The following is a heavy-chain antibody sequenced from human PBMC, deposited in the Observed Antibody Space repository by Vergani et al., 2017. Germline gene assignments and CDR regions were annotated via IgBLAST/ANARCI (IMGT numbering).Heavy chain of an antibody. CDR3: SRGGFYTSRNDFKLYGLGD. Sequence: QAQLVQSGAEVKKPGASVRVSCKASRYPFSRYGISWARQAPGQGLEWMGWISAYSGETRYARSLQGRVTMTTDASTNTAYMSLRSLRSDDTAIYYCSRGGFYTSRNDFKLYGLGDWGQGTTVTVTS. D-gene: IGHD3-3*01. CDR2: ISAYSGET. J-gene: IGHJ6*02. V-gene: IGHV1-18*01. CDR1: RYPFSRYG.